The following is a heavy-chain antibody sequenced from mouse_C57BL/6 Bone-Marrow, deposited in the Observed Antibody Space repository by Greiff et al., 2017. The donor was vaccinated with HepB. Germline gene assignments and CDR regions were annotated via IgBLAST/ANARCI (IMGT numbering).Heavy chain of an antibody. CDR1: GFTFSDYY. CDR3: ARHGSSPYYFDY. V-gene: IGHV5-12*01. D-gene: IGHD1-1*01. Sequence: EVQRVESGGGLVQPGGSLKLSCAASGFTFSDYYMYWVRQTPEKRLEWVAYISNGGGSTYYPDTVKGRFTISRDNAKNTLYLQMSRLKSEDTAMYYCARHGSSPYYFDYWGQGTTLTVSS. J-gene: IGHJ2*01. CDR2: ISNGGGST.